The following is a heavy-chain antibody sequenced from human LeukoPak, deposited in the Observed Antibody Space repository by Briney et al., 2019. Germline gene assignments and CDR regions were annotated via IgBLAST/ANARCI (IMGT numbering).Heavy chain of an antibody. V-gene: IGHV4-31*03. D-gene: IGHD1-1*01. CDR1: GDSISGGGHY. Sequence: SQTLSLTCTVSGDSISGGGHYWSWIRQHPGKGLEWIGYIYYSGSTQYNPSLKSRVTISVDTSQNQFSLKLSSVTAADTAVYYCATTKQARRYFDYWGQGILVTVSS. J-gene: IGHJ4*02. CDR3: ATTKQARRYFDY. CDR2: IYYSGST.